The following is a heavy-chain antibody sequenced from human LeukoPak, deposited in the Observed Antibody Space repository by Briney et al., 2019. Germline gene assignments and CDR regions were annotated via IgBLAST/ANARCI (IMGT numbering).Heavy chain of an antibody. Sequence: ASVKVSCKASGYTFTSYDINWVRQATGQGLEWMGWMNPNSGNTGYAQKFQGRVTMTRNTSISTAYMELSSLRSEDTAVYYCARGGGIRDNRNYFYYYYYMDVWGKGTTVTVSS. D-gene: IGHD1-7*01. CDR1: GYTFTSYD. CDR3: ARGGGIRDNRNYFYYYYYMDV. V-gene: IGHV1-8*01. CDR2: MNPNSGNT. J-gene: IGHJ6*03.